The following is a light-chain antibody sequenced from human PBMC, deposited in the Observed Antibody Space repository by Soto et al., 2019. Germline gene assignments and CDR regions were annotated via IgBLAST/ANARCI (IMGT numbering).Light chain of an antibody. CDR3: AAWDDSLNGHV. CDR2: TTN. V-gene: IGLV1-44*01. Sequence: QRALTQPHSASGTPGQRGTISCSGSSSNIGTSSVHWFQQLPGTAPKLLISTTNQRPSGVPERFSGSKSGTSASLAISGLQSEDEADYYCAAWDDSLNGHVFGTGTKVTVI. J-gene: IGLJ1*01. CDR1: SSNIGTSS.